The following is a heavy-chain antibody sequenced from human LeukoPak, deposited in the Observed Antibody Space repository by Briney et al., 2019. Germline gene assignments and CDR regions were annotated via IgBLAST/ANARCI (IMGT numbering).Heavy chain of an antibody. CDR3: ARVSTSGYDI. Sequence: GGSLRLSCAASGFTFSSYDMHWVRQVTGKGLERVSGIGIAGDTYYRGSVKGRFTISRENAKNSLYLQMRSLRAGDTAVYYCARVSTSGYDIWGRGTMVTVSS. D-gene: IGHD2-2*01. CDR2: IGIAGDT. CDR1: GFTFSSYD. V-gene: IGHV3-13*01. J-gene: IGHJ3*02.